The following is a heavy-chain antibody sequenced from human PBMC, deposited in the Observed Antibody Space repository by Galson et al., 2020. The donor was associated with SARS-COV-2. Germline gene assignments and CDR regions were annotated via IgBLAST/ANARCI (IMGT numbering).Heavy chain of an antibody. D-gene: IGHD1-26*01. J-gene: IGHJ4*02. Sequence: TGGSLRLSCTVSGITFRSYPMHWVRQAPGKGLVWVSRINTDGTVTDYADSVKGRFTIPRDNAKYTLYLQMHSLRPEDTAMYYCTRAGATACEYWGQGALVTVSS. CDR2: INTDGTVT. CDR3: TRAGATACEY. CDR1: GITFRSYP. V-gene: IGHV3-74*01.